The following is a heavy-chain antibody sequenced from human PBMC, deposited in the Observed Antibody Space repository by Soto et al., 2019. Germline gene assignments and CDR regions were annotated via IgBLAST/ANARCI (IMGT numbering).Heavy chain of an antibody. CDR1: GFSFSDYA. D-gene: IGHD1-1*01. CDR2: ISTSGSST. Sequence: EVQLLESGGELVQPGGSLRLSCAASGFSFSDYAMTWVRQAPGKGLEWVALISTSGSSTLYADSMKGRFIISRDNSKNALYLQINRLGADVTALYYCARVADFNWNNAFDIWGQGTMVVVAS. J-gene: IGHJ3*02. CDR3: ARVADFNWNNAFDI. V-gene: IGHV3-23*05.